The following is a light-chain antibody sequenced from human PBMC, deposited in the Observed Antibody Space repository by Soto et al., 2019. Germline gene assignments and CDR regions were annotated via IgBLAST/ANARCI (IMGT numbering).Light chain of an antibody. CDR1: QSVSSN. J-gene: IGKJ1*01. Sequence: EIVMTQSPATLSVTPGERATLSCRASQSVSSNLAWDQQKPGQAPRLLIFGASTRATGIPARFTGSGSGTEFILTISSLQSEDSAVYYCQQYNLWPPETFGQGAKVDI. CDR2: GAS. CDR3: QQYNLWPPET. V-gene: IGKV3-15*01.